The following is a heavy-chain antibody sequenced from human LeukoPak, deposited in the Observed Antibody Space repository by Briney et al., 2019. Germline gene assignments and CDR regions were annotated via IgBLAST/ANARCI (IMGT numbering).Heavy chain of an antibody. CDR3: ARDRRCGGSCYHFDY. Sequence: GGSLSLSCAASGFTFSNYWMMWVRQAPGKGLEWVANIKQDGSEKYYVDSVKGRFTIFSDNAKNSLYLQMNSLRAEATAVYYCARDRRCGGSCYHFDYWGQGTLVTVSS. CDR1: GFTFSNYW. J-gene: IGHJ4*02. CDR2: IKQDGSEK. D-gene: IGHD2-15*01. V-gene: IGHV3-7*03.